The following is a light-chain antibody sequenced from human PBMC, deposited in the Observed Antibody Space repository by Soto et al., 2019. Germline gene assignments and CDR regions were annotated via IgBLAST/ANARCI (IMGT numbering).Light chain of an antibody. CDR1: SSDVDGYNY. CDR2: DVS. V-gene: IGLV2-14*03. Sequence: QSALTKPASVSGSPGGSIAISCTGTSSDVDGYNYVSWYQHHPGKAPKLMIYDVSSRPSGVSNRFSGSKSGNTASLTISGLQAEDEADYYCISYTTISTYVFGTGTKVTVL. CDR3: ISYTTISTYV. J-gene: IGLJ1*01.